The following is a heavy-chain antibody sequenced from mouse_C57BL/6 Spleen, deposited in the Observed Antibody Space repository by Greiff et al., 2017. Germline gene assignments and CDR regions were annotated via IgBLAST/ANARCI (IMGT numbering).Heavy chain of an antibody. V-gene: IGHV1-15*01. CDR3: TREVPNWDY. J-gene: IGHJ2*01. D-gene: IGHD4-1*02. CDR1: GYTFTDYE. CDR2: IDPETGGT. Sequence: LVESGAELVRPGASVTLSCKASGYTFTDYEMHWVKQTPVHGLEWIGAIDPETGGTAYNQKFKGKAILTADKSSSTAYMELRSLTSEDSAVYYCTREVPNWDYWGQGTTLTVSS.